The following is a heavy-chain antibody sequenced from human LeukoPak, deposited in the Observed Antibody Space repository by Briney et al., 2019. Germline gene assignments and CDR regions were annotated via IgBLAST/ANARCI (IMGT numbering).Heavy chain of an antibody. D-gene: IGHD3-22*01. CDR2: VKSDGPGT. CDR1: GFTFSTYA. V-gene: IGHV3-23*05. J-gene: IGHJ5*02. CDR3: ARCTTASSGWCNWLDP. Sequence: GGSLRLSCAASGFTFSTYAMSWVRQAPGKGLAWVASVKSDGPGTHYADSVKGRFTISRDNSKNILYLQMNSLRAEDTAIYYCARCTTASSGWCNWLDPWGQGTLVTVSS.